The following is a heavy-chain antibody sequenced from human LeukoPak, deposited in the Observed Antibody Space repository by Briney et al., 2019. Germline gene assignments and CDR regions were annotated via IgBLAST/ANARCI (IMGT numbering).Heavy chain of an antibody. CDR1: GGSISSYY. CDR3: ARGLLYDYVWGSYRYNWFDP. CDR2: INHSGST. Sequence: SETLSLTCTVSGGSISSYYWSWIRQPPGKGLEWIGEINHSGSTNYNPSLKSRVTISVDTSKNQFSLKLSSVTAADTAVYYCARGLLYDYVWGSYRYNWFDPWGQGTLVTVSS. D-gene: IGHD3-16*02. J-gene: IGHJ5*02. V-gene: IGHV4-34*01.